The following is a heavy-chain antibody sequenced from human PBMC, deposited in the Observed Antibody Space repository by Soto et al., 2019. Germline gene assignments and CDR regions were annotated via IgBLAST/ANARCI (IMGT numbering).Heavy chain of an antibody. V-gene: IGHV4-59*01. CDR3: ARGDPLLWFGEKVYYGMDV. CDR1: GGSISSYY. CDR2: IYYSGST. J-gene: IGHJ6*02. Sequence: QVQLQESGPGLVKPSETLSLTCTVSGGSISSYYWSWIRQPPGKGLEWIGYIYYSGSTNYNPSLKSRVTISVDTSKNQFSLTLRSVTAADTAVYYCARGDPLLWFGEKVYYGMDVWGQGTTVTVSS. D-gene: IGHD3-10*01.